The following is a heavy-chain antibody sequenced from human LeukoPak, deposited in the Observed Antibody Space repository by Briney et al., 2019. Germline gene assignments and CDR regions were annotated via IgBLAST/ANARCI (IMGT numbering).Heavy chain of an antibody. D-gene: IGHD3-10*01. V-gene: IGHV4-59*12. CDR3: ARDSGTTGEVKFDP. J-gene: IGHJ5*02. CDR2: MYYSGST. Sequence: SETLSLTCTVSGGSISSYYWSWIRQPPGKGLEWIGYMYYSGSTNFNPSLRSRVTISVAASKNQFSLKLSSVTAADTAVYYCARDSGTTGEVKFDPWGQGTLVTVSS. CDR1: GGSISSYY.